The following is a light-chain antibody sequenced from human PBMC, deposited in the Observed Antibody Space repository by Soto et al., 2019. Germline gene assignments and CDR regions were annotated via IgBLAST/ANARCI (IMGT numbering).Light chain of an antibody. CDR3: QQYNNWPPIT. CDR1: QSVSSSY. V-gene: IGKV3-20*01. J-gene: IGKJ5*01. CDR2: GAS. Sequence: EIVFTQSPCTLSLSPGERATLSCRASQSVSSSYLAWYQQKPGQAPRLLIYGASSRATGIPDRFSGSGSGTDFTLTISRLQSEDFAVYYCQQYNNWPPITFGQGTRLEI.